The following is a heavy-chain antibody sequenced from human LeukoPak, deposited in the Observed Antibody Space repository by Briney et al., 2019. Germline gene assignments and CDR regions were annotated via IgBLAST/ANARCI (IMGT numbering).Heavy chain of an antibody. CDR2: IKQDGSEK. J-gene: IGHJ6*03. CDR1: GFTFSSYW. Sequence: PGGSLRLSCAASGFTFSSYWMSWVRQAPGKGLEWVANIKQDGSEKYYVDSVKGRFTISRDNAKNSLYLQMNSLRAEDTAVYYCARQGGQDIVVVPAATRSYYYYYMDVGGKGTTVTISS. V-gene: IGHV3-7*01. CDR3: ARQGGQDIVVVPAATRSYYYYYMDV. D-gene: IGHD2-2*01.